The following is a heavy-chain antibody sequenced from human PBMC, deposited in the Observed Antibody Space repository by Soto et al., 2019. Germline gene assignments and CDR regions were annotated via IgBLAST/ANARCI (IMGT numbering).Heavy chain of an antibody. D-gene: IGHD3-10*01. V-gene: IGHV1-2*04. J-gene: IGHJ5*02. CDR1: GYTFTGYY. Sequence: QVQLVQSGAEVKKPGASVKVSCKASGYTFTGYYMHWVRQAPGQGLEWMGWINPNSGGTNYAQKFQGWVTMTRDTSISTAYMELSRLRSDDTAVYYCARSGPWTARGSWFDPWGQGTLVTVSS. CDR2: INPNSGGT. CDR3: ARSGPWTARGSWFDP.